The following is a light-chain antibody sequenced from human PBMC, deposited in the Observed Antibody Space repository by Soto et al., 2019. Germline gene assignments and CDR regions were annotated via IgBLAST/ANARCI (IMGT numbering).Light chain of an antibody. Sequence: QTVVTQEPSLTVSPGGTGTLTCASSTGAVTRDSYSNWFQQKPGQTPRALIYSTSQKHSWTPARFSGSLFGGKAALTLSAVQPEDEADYYCLLNTGDAWVFGGGTKVTVL. CDR1: TGAVTRDSY. V-gene: IGLV7-43*01. CDR2: STS. CDR3: LLNTGDAWV. J-gene: IGLJ3*02.